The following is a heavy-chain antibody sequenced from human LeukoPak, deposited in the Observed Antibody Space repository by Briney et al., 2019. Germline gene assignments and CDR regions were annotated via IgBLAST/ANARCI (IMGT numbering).Heavy chain of an antibody. Sequence: GGSLRLSCAASGFTFSNYNMNWVRQAPGKGLEWVSSISTSSSYIYYADSVKGRFTVSRDNAKNSLYLQMNSLRAEDTAVYYCAELGITMIGGVWGKGTTVTISS. CDR1: GFTFSNYN. V-gene: IGHV3-21*01. CDR3: AELGITMIGGV. J-gene: IGHJ6*04. D-gene: IGHD3-10*02. CDR2: ISTSSSYI.